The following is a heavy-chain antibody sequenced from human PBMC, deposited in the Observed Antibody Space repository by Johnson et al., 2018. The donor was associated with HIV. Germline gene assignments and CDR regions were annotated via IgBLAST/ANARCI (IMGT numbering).Heavy chain of an antibody. J-gene: IGHJ3*02. CDR2: IRSKAYGGTT. Sequence: EVQLVESGGGLVQPGRSLRLSCTASGFTFGDYAMSWFRQAPGKGLEWVGFIRSKAYGGTTEYAASVKGRFTISRDDSKSIAYLQMNSLKTEDTAVDYCTRDGFIAARRSGDAFDIWGQGTMVTVSS. D-gene: IGHD6-6*01. V-gene: IGHV3-49*03. CDR3: TRDGFIAARRSGDAFDI. CDR1: GFTFGDYA.